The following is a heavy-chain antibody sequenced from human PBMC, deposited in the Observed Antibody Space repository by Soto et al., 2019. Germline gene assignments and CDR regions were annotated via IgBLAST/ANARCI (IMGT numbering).Heavy chain of an antibody. J-gene: IGHJ4*02. CDR3: ARDVFY. CDR2: ISADDGYT. Sequence: QVQLVQSGADMKKPGASVKVSCKASGYTFSSHGINWVRQAPGQRLEWVGWISADDGYTNYAQNLQDRVIMTTDTSTSTAYMELTSLRSDDTAVYYCARDVFYWGQGTLVTVSS. V-gene: IGHV1-18*01. CDR1: GYTFSSHG.